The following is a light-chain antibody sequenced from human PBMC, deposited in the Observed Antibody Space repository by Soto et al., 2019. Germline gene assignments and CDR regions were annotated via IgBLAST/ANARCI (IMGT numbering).Light chain of an antibody. V-gene: IGLV7-46*01. CDR1: TGAVTSSHY. CDR3: SLSYSGAFWV. Sequence: QAVVTQEPSLTVSPGGTVTLTCGSSTGAVTSSHYPFWFQQKSGQAPRTLIYDATNRHSWAPARFSGSLLGDKAALTLSGAQPEDEAIYYCSLSYSGAFWVFGGGTKVTVL. CDR2: DAT. J-gene: IGLJ3*02.